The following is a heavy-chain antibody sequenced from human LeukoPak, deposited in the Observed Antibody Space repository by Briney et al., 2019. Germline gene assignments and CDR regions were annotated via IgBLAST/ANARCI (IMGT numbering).Heavy chain of an antibody. CDR3: ARERPATENWYFDL. J-gene: IGHJ2*01. Sequence: SETLSLTCTVSGGSISSSSYYWDWIRQPPGKGLEWIGSIYYSGSTYYNPSLKSRVTISLDTSKSQFSLKVSSVSAADTAVYYCARERPATENWYFDLWGRGTLVTVFS. CDR2: IYYSGST. V-gene: IGHV4-39*07. D-gene: IGHD1-26*01. CDR1: GGSISSSSYY.